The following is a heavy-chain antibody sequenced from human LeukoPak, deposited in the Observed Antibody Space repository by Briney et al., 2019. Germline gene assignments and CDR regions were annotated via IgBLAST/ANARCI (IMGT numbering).Heavy chain of an antibody. CDR1: GFTFSDYY. CDR2: ISSSGSTI. Sequence: GGSLRLSCAASGFTFSDYYMSWIRQAPGKGLEWVSYISSSGSTIYYADSVEGRFTISRDNAKNSLYLQMNSLRAEDTAVYYCARDYYDSSGYSPRGYYYGMDVWGQGTTVTVSS. V-gene: IGHV3-11*01. D-gene: IGHD3-22*01. J-gene: IGHJ6*02. CDR3: ARDYYDSSGYSPRGYYYGMDV.